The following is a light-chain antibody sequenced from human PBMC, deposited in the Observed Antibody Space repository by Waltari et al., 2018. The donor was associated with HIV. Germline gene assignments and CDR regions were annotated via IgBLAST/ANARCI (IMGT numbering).Light chain of an antibody. Sequence: IVTTQSPDSLAASLGETATIHCKSSQSLLYRSNNRNYLAWYQQKPGQPPKLLIYWASTRESGVPDRFSGSGSGTDFTLTINSLQAEDVAVCFCQQYYMTPWTFGQGTKVEI. V-gene: IGKV4-1*01. CDR2: WAS. CDR3: QQYYMTPWT. CDR1: QSLLYRSNNRNY. J-gene: IGKJ1*01.